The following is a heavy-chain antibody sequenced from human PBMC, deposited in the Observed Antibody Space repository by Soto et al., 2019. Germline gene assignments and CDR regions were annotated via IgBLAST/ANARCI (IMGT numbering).Heavy chain of an antibody. CDR1: GGSISSSSYY. D-gene: IGHD1-26*01. J-gene: IGHJ4*02. V-gene: IGHV4-39*01. CDR2: IYYSGST. Sequence: PSETLSLTCTVSGGSISSSSYYWGWIRQPPGKGLEWIGSIYYSGSTYYNPSLKSRVTISVDTSKNQFSLKLSSVTAADTAVYYCARHIFNVGAPDYWGQGTLVTVSS. CDR3: ARHIFNVGAPDY.